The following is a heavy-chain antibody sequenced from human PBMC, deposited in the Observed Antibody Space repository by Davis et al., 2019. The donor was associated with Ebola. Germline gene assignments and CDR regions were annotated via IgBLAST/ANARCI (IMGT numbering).Heavy chain of an antibody. Sequence: GESLKISCAASGFTFSTYGMHWVRQAPGKGLEWVANIKQDGSEKYYVDSVKGRFTISRDNAKNSLYLQMNSLRAEDTAVYYCATRYSGNFWDLYYYYGMDVWGQGTTVTVSS. CDR3: ATRYSGNFWDLYYYYGMDV. J-gene: IGHJ6*02. V-gene: IGHV3-7*03. CDR2: IKQDGSEK. D-gene: IGHD1-26*01. CDR1: GFTFSTYG.